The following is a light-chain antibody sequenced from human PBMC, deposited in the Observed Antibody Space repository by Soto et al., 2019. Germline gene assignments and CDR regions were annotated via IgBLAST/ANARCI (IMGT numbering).Light chain of an antibody. CDR1: QSVSSN. V-gene: IGKV3-15*01. J-gene: IGKJ2*01. CDR2: GAS. Sequence: EIVMTQSPATLSVSPGERATLSCRASQSVSSNLAWYQQKPGQAPRLLIYGASTRATGIPARFSGSGSGTEFTLTISSLQSEDFAVYYCQHYNNWPALYTFGQWTKLEIK. CDR3: QHYNNWPALYT.